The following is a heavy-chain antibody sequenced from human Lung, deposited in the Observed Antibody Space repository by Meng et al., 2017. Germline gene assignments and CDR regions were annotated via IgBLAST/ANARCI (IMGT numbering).Heavy chain of an antibody. CDR1: GYNFPDYY. CDR3: ARDEDISAAGKLFGDY. D-gene: IGHD6-25*01. J-gene: IGHJ4*02. Sequence: QWQLVRPGAEVKKPGASVKVSCKPSGYNFPDYYIHWVRLAPGQGLEWMGRINPKSGDTHYAQKFQARVTMTGDTSISTAYMELSGLRSDDTAMYYCARDEDISAAGKLFGDYWGQGTLVTVSS. V-gene: IGHV1-2*06. CDR2: INPKSGDT.